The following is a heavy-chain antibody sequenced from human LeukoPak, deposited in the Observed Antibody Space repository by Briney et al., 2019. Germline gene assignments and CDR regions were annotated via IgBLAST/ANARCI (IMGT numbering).Heavy chain of an antibody. CDR2: ICVYNGNT. CDR3: AVIRGYSSHDAFDI. CDR1: GYTFTSYG. V-gene: IGHV1-18*01. J-gene: IGHJ3*02. D-gene: IGHD5-18*01. Sequence: ASVKVSCKASGYTFTSYGTSWVRQAPGQGLEWMGWICVYNGNTNYAQKLQGRDTMTTDTSTSTAYKELRSLRSDDTAVYYCAVIRGYSSHDAFDIWGQGTMVTVSS.